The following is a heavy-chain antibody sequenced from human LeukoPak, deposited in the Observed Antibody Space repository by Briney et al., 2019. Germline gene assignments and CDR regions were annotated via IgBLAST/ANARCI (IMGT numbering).Heavy chain of an antibody. Sequence: GGSLRLSCVASGFPFSSYWMTWVRQAPAKGLGWVANIKQDGSKKSYVDSVKGRFTISRDNAKNSLYLQMNSLRAEDTAIYYCTRVGYIDEGIDYWGQGTLVTVSS. D-gene: IGHD5-24*01. V-gene: IGHV3-7*04. CDR3: TRVGYIDEGIDY. J-gene: IGHJ4*02. CDR2: IKQDGSKK. CDR1: GFPFSSYW.